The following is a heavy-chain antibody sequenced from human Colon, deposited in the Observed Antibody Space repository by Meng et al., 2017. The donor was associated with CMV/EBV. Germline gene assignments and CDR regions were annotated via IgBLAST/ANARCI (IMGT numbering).Heavy chain of an antibody. CDR2: IYRGDNT. V-gene: IGHV3-66*01. CDR1: GFNVRDKY. J-gene: IGHJ4*02. D-gene: IGHD3-10*01. Sequence: VQRVGSGGGRVQPGGSLRLSCAAAGFNVRDKYMSWVCQAPGKGLEWVCIIYRGDNTYYIDSVKDRFTVSRDNSKNTMYLQMNSLRVEDTAVYYCTGDSVSNPNLDYWGQGTLVTVSS. CDR3: TGDSVSNPNLDY.